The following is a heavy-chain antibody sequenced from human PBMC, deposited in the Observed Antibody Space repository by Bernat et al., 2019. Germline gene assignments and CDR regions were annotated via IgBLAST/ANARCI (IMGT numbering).Heavy chain of an antibody. D-gene: IGHD2-15*01. V-gene: IGHV3-30*18. J-gene: IGHJ4*02. CDR3: AKGGFYRGRGDPGAFDY. CDR1: GFTFSDYG. Sequence: QVQLVESGGGVGQPGRSLRLSCAASGFTFSDYGIHWVRQAPGKGLEWLSVISDDGSTKYYVDSVKGRFTISRDNSKNTLYLQMNSLREEDTAVYYCAKGGFYRGRGDPGAFDYWGQGTLVTVSS. CDR2: ISDDGSTK.